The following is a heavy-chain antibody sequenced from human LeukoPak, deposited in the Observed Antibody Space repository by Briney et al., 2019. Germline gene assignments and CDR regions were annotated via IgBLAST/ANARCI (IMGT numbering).Heavy chain of an antibody. D-gene: IGHD2-15*01. V-gene: IGHV3-7*03. CDR1: GFSFSSYW. J-gene: IGHJ4*01. CDR3: AREDRSCYYY. CDR2: IKHDGTEK. Sequence: QSGGSLRLSCAASGFSFSSYWMAWLRQAPGKGLEWMASIKHDGTEKFYVDSVKGRFTISKDNSKNSLYLQMNSLRAEDTAVYYCAREDRSCYYYWGHGTLVTVSS.